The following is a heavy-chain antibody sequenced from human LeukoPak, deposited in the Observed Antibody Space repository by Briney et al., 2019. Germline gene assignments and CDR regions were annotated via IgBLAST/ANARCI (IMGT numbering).Heavy chain of an antibody. CDR2: ISYDGSNK. J-gene: IGHJ4*02. CDR1: GFTFSSYA. Sequence: PGGSLRLSCAASGFTFSSYAMHWVRQAPGKGLEWVAVISYDGSNKYYADSVKGRFTISRDNSKNTLYLQMNSLRAEDTAVYYCARTYRYYDFWSGYYTPYFDYWGQGTLVTVSS. D-gene: IGHD3-3*01. V-gene: IGHV3-30-3*01. CDR3: ARTYRYYDFWSGYYTPYFDY.